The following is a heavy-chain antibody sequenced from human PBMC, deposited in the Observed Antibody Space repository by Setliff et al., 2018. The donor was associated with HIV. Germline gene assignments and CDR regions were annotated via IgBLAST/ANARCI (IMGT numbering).Heavy chain of an antibody. CDR1: GFTFSSYS. J-gene: IGHJ3*02. CDR2: ISSSSSYI. Sequence: GSLRLSCAASGFTFSSYSMNWVRQAPGKGLEWVSSISSSSSYIYYADSVKGRFTISRDNAKNSLYLQMNSLGAEDTAVYYCARESMSQNAFDIWGQGTMVTVSS. CDR3: ARESMSQNAFDI. V-gene: IGHV3-21*01.